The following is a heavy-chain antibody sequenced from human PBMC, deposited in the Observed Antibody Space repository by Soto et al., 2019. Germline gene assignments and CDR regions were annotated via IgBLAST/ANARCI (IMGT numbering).Heavy chain of an antibody. CDR3: AKESYDYYGSGSSYYGMDV. CDR1: GFTFSSYG. V-gene: IGHV3-30*18. Sequence: GGSLRLSCAASGFTFSSYGMHWVRQAPGKGLEWVAVISYDGSNKYYADSVKGRFTISRDNSKNTLYLQMNSLRAEDTAVYYCAKESYDYYGSGSSYYGMDVWGQGTTVTVSS. J-gene: IGHJ6*02. CDR2: ISYDGSNK. D-gene: IGHD3-10*01.